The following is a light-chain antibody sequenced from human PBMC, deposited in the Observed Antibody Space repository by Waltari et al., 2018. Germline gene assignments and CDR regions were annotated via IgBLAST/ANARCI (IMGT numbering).Light chain of an antibody. CDR2: WAS. CDR3: QQYFSTPQLA. Sequence: DIVMTQSPDSLAVSLGERATFNCKSSESLFFSSNNKNYLAWYQHKVGQPPKLLIYWASTRASGVPVRFSGSGSGTDFTLTISSLQAEDVAVYYCQQYFSTPQLAFGGGTKVELK. CDR1: ESLFFSSNNKNY. J-gene: IGKJ4*01. V-gene: IGKV4-1*01.